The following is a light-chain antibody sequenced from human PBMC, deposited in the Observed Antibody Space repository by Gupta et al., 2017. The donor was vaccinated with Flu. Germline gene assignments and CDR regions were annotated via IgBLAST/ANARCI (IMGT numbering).Light chain of an antibody. CDR1: QSISSY. J-gene: IGKJ5*01. CDR2: AAS. CDR3: QQSYSTPWT. Sequence: DIQMTQSPSSLSASVGDRVTITCRASQSISSYLNWYQQKPGKAPKLLIYAASSLQSGVPSRFSGSGSGTDFTLTISRLQPEDFATYYCQQSYSTPWTFGQGTQLEIK. V-gene: IGKV1-39*01.